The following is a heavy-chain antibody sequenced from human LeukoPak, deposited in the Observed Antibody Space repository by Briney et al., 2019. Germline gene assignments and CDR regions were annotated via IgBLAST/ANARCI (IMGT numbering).Heavy chain of an antibody. D-gene: IGHD2-15*01. V-gene: IGHV3-23*01. CDR1: GFTFSTSS. J-gene: IGHJ4*02. Sequence: GGSLRLSCAASGFTFSTSSMSWVRQAPGRGLEWASLFSGSSGRTYYADSVKGRFTISRDNSKNTLYLPMNSLRAEDTAIYYCAKRYCSGGSCYHRYFDYWGQGTLVTVSS. CDR3: AKRYCSGGSCYHRYFDY. CDR2: FSGSSGRT.